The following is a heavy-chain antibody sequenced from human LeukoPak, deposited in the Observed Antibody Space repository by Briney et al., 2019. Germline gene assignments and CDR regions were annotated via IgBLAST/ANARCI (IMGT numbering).Heavy chain of an antibody. CDR3: ATDGWPQLVIHEYFQY. D-gene: IGHD6-13*01. CDR2: IKQDGSEK. Sequence: PGGSLRLSCAASGFTFSSYWMSWVRQAPGKGLEWVANIKQDGSEKYYVDSVKGRFTISRDNAKNSLYLQMNSLRAEDTAVYYCATDGWPQLVIHEYFQYWGQGTLVTVSS. CDR1: GFTFSSYW. J-gene: IGHJ1*01. V-gene: IGHV3-7*03.